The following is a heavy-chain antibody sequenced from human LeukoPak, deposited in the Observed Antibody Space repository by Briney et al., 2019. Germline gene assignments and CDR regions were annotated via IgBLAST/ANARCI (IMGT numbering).Heavy chain of an antibody. CDR3: AKDSVGRRGYYYSFDF. Sequence: GGSLRLSCVASEFSFSSYAMSWVRQAPGKGLEWVSTISGSGETTFYADSVKGRFTISRDNSENTLYVQMNSLRAEDTAVYYCAKDSVGRRGYYYSFDFWGQGTLVTVSS. CDR1: EFSFSSYA. J-gene: IGHJ4*02. V-gene: IGHV3-23*01. D-gene: IGHD3-22*01. CDR2: ISGSGETT.